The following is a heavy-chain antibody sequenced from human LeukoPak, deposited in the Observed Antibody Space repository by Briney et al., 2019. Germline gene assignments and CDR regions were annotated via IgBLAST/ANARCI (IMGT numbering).Heavy chain of an antibody. D-gene: IGHD1-26*01. CDR3: ATDPVGATPYYFDY. V-gene: IGHV3-48*03. Sequence: GGSLRLSCAASGFTFSSYEMNWVRQAPGKGLEWVSYISSSVSTIYYADSVKGRFTISRDNAKNSLYLQINSLRAEDSAVYYCATDPVGATPYYFDYWGQGTLVSVSS. CDR2: ISSSVSTI. J-gene: IGHJ4*02. CDR1: GFTFSSYE.